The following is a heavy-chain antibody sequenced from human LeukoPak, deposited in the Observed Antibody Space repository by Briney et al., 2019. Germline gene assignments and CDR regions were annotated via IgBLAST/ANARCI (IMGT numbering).Heavy chain of an antibody. CDR1: GYTFTSYG. D-gene: IGHD3-22*01. Sequence: ASVKVSCKASGYTFTSYGISWVRQAPGQGLEWMGWISAYNGNTNYAQKLQGRVTMTTDTSTSTAYMELRSLRSDDTAVYYCARDRFRGYYYDSSPPGYFDYWGQGTLVTVSS. CDR2: ISAYNGNT. V-gene: IGHV1-18*01. J-gene: IGHJ4*02. CDR3: ARDRFRGYYYDSSPPGYFDY.